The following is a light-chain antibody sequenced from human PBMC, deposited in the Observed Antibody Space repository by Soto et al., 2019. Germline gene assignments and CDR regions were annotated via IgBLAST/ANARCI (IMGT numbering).Light chain of an antibody. CDR3: QQYGSAPWP. CDR2: GAS. V-gene: IGKV3-20*01. Sequence: DTVLTQSPGTLSLSPGERATLSCRASQSVGSSHLAWYQQKPGQAPRLLIYGASSRATGIPDRVSGSGSGTVLTLTISRLEPDDFAVYYCQQYGSAPWPFGQGTKVDIK. CDR1: QSVGSSH. J-gene: IGKJ1*01.